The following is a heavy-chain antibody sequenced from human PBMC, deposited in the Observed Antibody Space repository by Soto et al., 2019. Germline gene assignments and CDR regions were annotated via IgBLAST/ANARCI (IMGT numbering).Heavy chain of an antibody. CDR1: GFTFSSYG. D-gene: IGHD3-16*01. CDR3: AKVGTSYGY. CDR2: ISYDGSNK. V-gene: IGHV3-30*18. Sequence: GGSLRLSCAASGFTFSSYGMHWVRQAPGKGLEWVAVISYDGSNKYYADSVKGRFTISRDNSKNTLYLQMNSLRAEDTAVYYCAKVGTSYGYWGQGTLVTVSS. J-gene: IGHJ4*02.